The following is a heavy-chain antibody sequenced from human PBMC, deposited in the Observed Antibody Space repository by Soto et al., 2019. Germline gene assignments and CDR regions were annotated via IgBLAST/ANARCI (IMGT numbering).Heavy chain of an antibody. D-gene: IGHD5-12*01. CDR1: GFTVGSNY. J-gene: IGHJ6*03. CDR2: IYSGGST. V-gene: IGHV3-66*01. CDR3: ARNIVATIGYYYYYMDV. Sequence: GGSLRLSCAASGFTVGSNYMSWVRQAPGKGLEWVSVIYSGGSTYYADSVKGRFTISRDNSKNTLYLQMNSLRAEDTAVYYCARNIVATIGYYYYYMDVWGKGTTVTVSS.